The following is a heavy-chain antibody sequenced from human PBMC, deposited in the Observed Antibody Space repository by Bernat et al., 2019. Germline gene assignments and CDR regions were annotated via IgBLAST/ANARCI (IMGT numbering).Heavy chain of an antibody. CDR3: ANDDGDSDALDI. J-gene: IGHJ3*02. D-gene: IGHD4-17*01. CDR1: GFTFDDSA. CDR2: ISGDGGGT. V-gene: IGHV3-43*02. Sequence: EVQLVESGGGVVQPGGSLRLSCAASGFTFDDSAMHWVRQAPGKGLEWVSRISGDGGGTYYADSVKGRFTISRDNSKNSLYLQLNSLRTKDTALYYCANDDGDSDALDIWGQGTMVTVSS.